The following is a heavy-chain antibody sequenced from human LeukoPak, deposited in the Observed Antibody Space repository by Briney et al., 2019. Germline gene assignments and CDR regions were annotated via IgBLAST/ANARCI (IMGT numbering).Heavy chain of an antibody. CDR1: GFTFSDYY. J-gene: IGHJ5*02. Sequence: PGGSLRLSCAASGFTFSDYYMSWIRQAPGKGLEWVSYVSSSGSTIYYADSVKGRFTISRDNAKNSLYLQMNSLRAEDTAVYYCARDSDPYSDSYNWFDPWGQGTLVTVSS. CDR2: VSSSGSTI. D-gene: IGHD2-21*01. V-gene: IGHV3-11*01. CDR3: ARDSDPYSDSYNWFDP.